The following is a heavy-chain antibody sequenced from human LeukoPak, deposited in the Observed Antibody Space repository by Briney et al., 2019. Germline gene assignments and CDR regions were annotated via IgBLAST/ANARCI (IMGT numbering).Heavy chain of an antibody. CDR1: GFTFSSFA. J-gene: IGHJ5*02. CDR2: ISDNSGNT. V-gene: IGHV3-23*01. CDR3: ARTPYSSGS. Sequence: GGSLRLSCAASGFTFSSFAMSWVRQAPGQGLEWVSAISDNSGNTYYADSVKGRFTISRDNAKNSLYLQMNSLRAEDTAVYYCARTPYSSGSWGQGTLVTVSS. D-gene: IGHD6-19*01.